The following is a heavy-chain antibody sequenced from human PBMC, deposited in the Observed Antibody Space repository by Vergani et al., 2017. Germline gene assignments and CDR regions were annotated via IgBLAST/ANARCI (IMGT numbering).Heavy chain of an antibody. V-gene: IGHV1-24*01. CDR3: ATVIRQLVLGQSPAFDY. D-gene: IGHD6-13*01. Sequence: QVQLVQSGAEVKKPGASVKVSCKVSGYTLTELSMHWLRQAPGKGLEWMGGFDPEDGETIYAQKFQGRVTMTEDTATDTAYMELSSLRSEDTAVYYCATVIRQLVLGQSPAFDYWGQGTLVTVSS. CDR1: GYTLTELS. CDR2: FDPEDGET. J-gene: IGHJ4*02.